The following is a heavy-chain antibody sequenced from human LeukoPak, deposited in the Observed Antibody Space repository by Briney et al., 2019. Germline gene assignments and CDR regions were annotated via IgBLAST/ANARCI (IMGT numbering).Heavy chain of an antibody. D-gene: IGHD2-2*01. V-gene: IGHV3-33*06. Sequence: PGGPLRLSCAASGFTFSSYGMHWVRQAPGKGLEWVAVIWYDGSNKYYADSVKGRFTISRDNSKNTLYLQMNSLRAEDTAVYYCAKERFMRRAAARGGPFDYWGKGTLVTVSS. CDR1: GFTFSSYG. CDR2: IWYDGSNK. J-gene: IGHJ4*02. CDR3: AKERFMRRAAARGGPFDY.